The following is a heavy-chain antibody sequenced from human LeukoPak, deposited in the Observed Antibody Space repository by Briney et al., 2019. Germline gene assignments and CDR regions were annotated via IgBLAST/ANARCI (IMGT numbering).Heavy chain of an antibody. CDR2: ISAYNGNT. Sequence: ASVKVSCKASGYTFTSYGISWVRQAPGQGLEWMGWISAYNGNTNYAQKLQDRVTMTTDTSTSTAYMELRSLRSDDTAVYYCARERDSGSYPAFDIWGQGTMVTVSS. CDR3: ARERDSGSYPAFDI. V-gene: IGHV1-18*01. D-gene: IGHD1-26*01. CDR1: GYTFTSYG. J-gene: IGHJ3*02.